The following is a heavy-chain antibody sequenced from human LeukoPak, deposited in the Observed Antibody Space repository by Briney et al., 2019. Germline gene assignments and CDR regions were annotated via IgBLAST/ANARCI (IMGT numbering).Heavy chain of an antibody. CDR3: ARDCSGGSCYDGVDY. V-gene: IGHV1-18*01. CDR2: ISGYNGNI. CDR1: GYTFTRYG. J-gene: IGHJ4*02. D-gene: IGHD2-15*01. Sequence: ASVKVSCKASGYTFTRYGISWVRQAPGQGLEWMGWISGYNGNIKYAQKVQGRVTMTTDTSTSTAYMELRSLRSDDTTVYYCARDCSGGSCYDGVDYWGQGTLVTV.